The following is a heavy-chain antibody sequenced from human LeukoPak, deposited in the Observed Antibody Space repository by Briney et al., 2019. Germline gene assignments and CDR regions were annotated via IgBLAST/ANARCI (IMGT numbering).Heavy chain of an antibody. CDR1: GGSISSYY. CDR2: IYYSGST. Sequence: SETLSLTCTVSGGSISSYYWSWIRQPPGKGLEWIGYIYYSGSTNYNPSLKSRVTISVDTSKNQFSLKLSSVTAADTAVYYCARLRYSSSEIDYWGQGTLVTVSS. V-gene: IGHV4-59*01. J-gene: IGHJ4*02. D-gene: IGHD6-13*01. CDR3: ARLRYSSSEIDY.